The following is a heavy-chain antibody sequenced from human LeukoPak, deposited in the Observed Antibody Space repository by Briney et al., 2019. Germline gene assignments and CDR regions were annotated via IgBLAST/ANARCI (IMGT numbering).Heavy chain of an antibody. CDR3: ATATYDILTGRNPHRFDP. J-gene: IGHJ5*02. D-gene: IGHD3-9*01. CDR2: FDPEDGET. V-gene: IGHV1-24*01. Sequence: GASVKVSCKVSGYTLTELSMHWVRQAPGKGLEWMGGFDPEDGETIYAQKFQGRVTMTEDTSTGTAYMELSSLRSEDTAVYYCATATYDILTGRNPHRFDPWGQGTLVTVSS. CDR1: GYTLTELS.